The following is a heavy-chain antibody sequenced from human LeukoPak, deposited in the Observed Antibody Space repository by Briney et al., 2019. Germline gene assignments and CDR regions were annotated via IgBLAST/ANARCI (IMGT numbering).Heavy chain of an antibody. Sequence: SETLSLTRTVSGGSISSSSYYWGWIRQPPGKGLEWIGSIYYSGSTYYNPSLKSRVTISVDTSKNQFSLKLSSVTAADTAMYYCARGYFDWNRYWLDPWGQGTLVTVSS. J-gene: IGHJ5*02. CDR2: IYYSGST. D-gene: IGHD3-9*01. CDR1: GGSISSSSYY. V-gene: IGHV4-39*07. CDR3: ARGYFDWNRYWLDP.